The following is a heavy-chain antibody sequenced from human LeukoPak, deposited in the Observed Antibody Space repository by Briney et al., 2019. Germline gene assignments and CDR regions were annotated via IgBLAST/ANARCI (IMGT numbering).Heavy chain of an antibody. D-gene: IGHD6-19*01. J-gene: IGHJ4*02. Sequence: GESLKISCKASGYSFTTYWIGWVRQMPGRGLEWRGIIYPADSTAHYSPSFQGQVTISVDKSINTAYLQWSRLKASDTAMYYCARLMGIAVAGMFFDYWGQGTMVTVSS. CDR3: ARLMGIAVAGMFFDY. CDR2: IYPADSTA. CDR1: GYSFTTYW. V-gene: IGHV5-51*01.